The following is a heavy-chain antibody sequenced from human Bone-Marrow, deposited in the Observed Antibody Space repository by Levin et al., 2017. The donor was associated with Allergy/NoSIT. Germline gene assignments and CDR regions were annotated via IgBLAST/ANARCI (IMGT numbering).Heavy chain of an antibody. V-gene: IGHV1-2*06. CDR2: INPNSGGT. CDR1: GYTFTGYY. D-gene: IGHD1-1*01. J-gene: IGHJ4*02. CDR3: ARFTTGTTNAADY. Sequence: GESLKISCKASGYTFTGYYMHWVRQAPGQGLEWMGRINPNSGGTNYAQKFQGRVTMTRDTSISTAYMELSRLRSDDTAVYYCARFTTGTTNAADYWGQGTLVTVSS.